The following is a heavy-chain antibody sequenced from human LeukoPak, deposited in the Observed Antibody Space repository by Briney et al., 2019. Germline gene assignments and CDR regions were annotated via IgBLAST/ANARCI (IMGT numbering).Heavy chain of an antibody. J-gene: IGHJ3*02. V-gene: IGHV4-59*01. Sequence: PSETLSLTCTVSGGSISSYCWSWIRQPPGEGLEWIAYIHNSGSTNYNLSLKTRVTISVDTSKNQFSLKLSSVTAADTAVYYCVRDWEGFNFDIWGQGTMVTVSS. CDR3: VRDWEGFNFDI. CDR2: IHNSGST. D-gene: IGHD1-26*01. CDR1: GGSISSYC.